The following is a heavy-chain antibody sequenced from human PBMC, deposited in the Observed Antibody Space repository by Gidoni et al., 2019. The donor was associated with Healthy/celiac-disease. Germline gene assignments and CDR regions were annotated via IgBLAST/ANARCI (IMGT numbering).Heavy chain of an antibody. D-gene: IGHD2-2*01. CDR3: ARDLGVGCSSTSCYGRYYYYGMDV. CDR2: INPSGGST. CDR1: GYTFTSYY. Sequence: QVQLVQSGAEVKKPGASVKVSCKASGYTFTSYYMHWVRQAPGQGLEWMGIINPSGGSTSYAQKFQGRVTMTRDTSTSTVYMELSSLRSEDTAVYYCARDLGVGCSSTSCYGRYYYYGMDVWGQGTTVTVSS. V-gene: IGHV1-46*01. J-gene: IGHJ6*02.